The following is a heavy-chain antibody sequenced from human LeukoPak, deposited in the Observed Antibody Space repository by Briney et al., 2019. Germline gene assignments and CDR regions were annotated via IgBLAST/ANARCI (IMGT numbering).Heavy chain of an antibody. CDR1: GGSISSSRYY. D-gene: IGHD3-22*01. Sequence: PSETLSLTCTVSGGSISSSRYYWGWIRQPPGKGLEWIGSIYYSGSTYYNPSLKSRVTISVDTSKNQFSLKLSSVTAADTAVYYCARPRTMIVVVDAFDIWGQGTMVTVSS. V-gene: IGHV4-39*01. CDR3: ARPRTMIVVVDAFDI. J-gene: IGHJ3*02. CDR2: IYYSGST.